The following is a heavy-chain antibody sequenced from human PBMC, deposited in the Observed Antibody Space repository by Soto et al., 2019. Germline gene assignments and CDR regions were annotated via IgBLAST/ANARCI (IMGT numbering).Heavy chain of an antibody. CDR3: AREGWNSRRDLDYYYGMDV. CDR1: GFTFSSYG. Sequence: PGGSLRLSCAASGFTFSSYGMHWVRQAPGKGLEWVAVIWYDGSNKYYADSVKGRFTISRDNSKNTLYLQMNSLRAEDTAVYYCAREGWNSRRDLDYYYGMDVWGQGTTVTVSS. J-gene: IGHJ6*02. V-gene: IGHV3-33*01. CDR2: IWYDGSNK. D-gene: IGHD1-7*01.